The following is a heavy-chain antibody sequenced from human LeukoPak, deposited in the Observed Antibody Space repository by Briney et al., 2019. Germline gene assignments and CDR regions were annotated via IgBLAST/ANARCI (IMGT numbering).Heavy chain of an antibody. CDR2: ISYDGSNK. CDR1: GFTFSSYA. Sequence: GGSLRLSCAASGFTFSSYAMHWVRQAPGKGLEWVAVISYDGSNKYYADSVKGRFTISRDNSKNTLYLQMNSLRAEDTAVYYCAKGRGYDFWSGYCDYWGQGTLVTVSS. CDR3: AKGRGYDFWSGYCDY. V-gene: IGHV3-30*04. D-gene: IGHD3-3*01. J-gene: IGHJ4*02.